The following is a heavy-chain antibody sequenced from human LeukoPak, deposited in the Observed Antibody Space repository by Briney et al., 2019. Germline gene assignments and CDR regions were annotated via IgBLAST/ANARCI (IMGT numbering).Heavy chain of an antibody. V-gene: IGHV4-34*01. CDR2: INQIGNT. CDR1: GGSFSGYY. D-gene: IGHD3-16*01. CDR3: ARIRRPLRGYFDH. J-gene: IGHJ4*02. Sequence: SETLSLTCYLYGGSFSGYYWSWIRQSPGKGLEWIGEINQIGNTNYIPSLKSRLAISIDTSNNQFSLNLTSVTAADTGVYYCARIRRPLRGYFDHWGQGTLVT.